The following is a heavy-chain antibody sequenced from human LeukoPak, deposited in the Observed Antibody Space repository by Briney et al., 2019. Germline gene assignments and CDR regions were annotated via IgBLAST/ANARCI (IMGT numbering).Heavy chain of an antibody. V-gene: IGHV3-7*01. CDR2: INQDGSER. CDR1: GFTFVSHW. CDR3: AREYYDILTNYYYMDV. J-gene: IGHJ6*03. D-gene: IGHD3-9*01. Sequence: TGGSLRLSCVASGFTFVSHWMTWVRQAPGKGLEWVANINQDGSERYYVDSVKGRFTISRDNAKNSLYLQMNSLRAEDAAVYYCAREYYDILTNYYYMDVWGKGTTVTVSS.